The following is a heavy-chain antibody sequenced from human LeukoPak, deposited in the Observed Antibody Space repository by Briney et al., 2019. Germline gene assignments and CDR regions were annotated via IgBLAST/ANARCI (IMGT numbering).Heavy chain of an antibody. J-gene: IGHJ4*02. CDR3: AKDLSTRWLTSGDYFDY. CDR2: ISGSGGST. Sequence: HPGGSLRLSCAASGSTFSSYAMTWVRQAPGKGLEWVSGISGSGGSTYYADSVKGRFTISRDNSKNTLYLQMNNLRAEDTAIYYCAKDLSTRWLTSGDYFDYWGQGTLVTVSS. CDR1: GSTFSSYA. D-gene: IGHD5-24*01. V-gene: IGHV3-23*01.